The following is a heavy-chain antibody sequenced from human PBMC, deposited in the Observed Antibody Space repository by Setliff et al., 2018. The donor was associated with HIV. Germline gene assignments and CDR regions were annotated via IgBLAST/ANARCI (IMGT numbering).Heavy chain of an antibody. CDR2: FDPEKGET. J-gene: IGHJ3*02. CDR1: GYTFTSYA. CDR3: WFGEPVGPFDI. V-gene: IGHV1-24*01. D-gene: IGHD3-10*01. Sequence: ASVKVSCKASGYTFTSYAMHWVRQAPGQRLEWMGGFDPEKGETVYAQKLQGRVTMTDDTSTDTAYMELSSLRSEGTAVYFCWFGEPVGPFDIWGQGTRVTVSS.